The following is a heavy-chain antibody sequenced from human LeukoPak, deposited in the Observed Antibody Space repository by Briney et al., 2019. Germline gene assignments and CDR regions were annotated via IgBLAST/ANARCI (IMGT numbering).Heavy chain of an antibody. J-gene: IGHJ6*03. Sequence: PSETLSLTCTVSGGSISSGSYYWSWIRQPPGKGLEWIGYIYYSGSTNYNPSLKSRVTISVDTSKNQFSLKLSSVTAADTAVYYCARRLRWSISHYYYMDVWGKGTTVTVSS. CDR2: IYYSGST. D-gene: IGHD4-23*01. CDR1: GGSISSGSYY. V-gene: IGHV4-61*01. CDR3: ARRLRWSISHYYYMDV.